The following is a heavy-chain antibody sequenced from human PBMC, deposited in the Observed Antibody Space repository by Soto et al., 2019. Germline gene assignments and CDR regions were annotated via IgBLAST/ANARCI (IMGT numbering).Heavy chain of an antibody. CDR3: ARVNVDYYDSSGYYY. CDR2: IYHSGST. CDR1: GYSISSGYY. V-gene: IGHV4-38-2*01. D-gene: IGHD3-22*01. Sequence: PSETLSLTRAVSGYSISSGYYWGWIRQHPGKGLEWIGSIYHSGSTYYNPSLKSRVTISVDTSKNLFSLKLSSVAGADTALYYCARVNVDYYDSSGYYYWGQGTVVTV. J-gene: IGHJ4*02.